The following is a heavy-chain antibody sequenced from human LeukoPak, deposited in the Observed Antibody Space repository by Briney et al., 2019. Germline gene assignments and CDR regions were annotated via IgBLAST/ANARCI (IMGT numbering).Heavy chain of an antibody. CDR1: GGSFSGYY. J-gene: IGHJ4*02. Sequence: SETLSLTCAVYGGSFSGYYWSWIRQPPGKGLEWIGEINHSGSTNYNPSLKSRVTISVDTSKNQFSLKLSSVTAADTAVYYCARRRHTGIAAAGTFFDYWGQGTLVTVSS. V-gene: IGHV4-34*01. CDR3: ARRRHTGIAAAGTFFDY. D-gene: IGHD6-13*01. CDR2: INHSGST.